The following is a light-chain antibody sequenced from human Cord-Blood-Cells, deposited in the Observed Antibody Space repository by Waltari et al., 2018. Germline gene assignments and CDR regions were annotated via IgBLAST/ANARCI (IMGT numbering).Light chain of an antibody. V-gene: IGLV3-1*01. J-gene: IGLJ2*01. CDR3: QAWDSSTVV. Sequence: SYDLTQPPSVSVSPGQTASITCSGAKLGDKYACWYQQKPGQSPVLVIYEDSKRPSGILERFSGSNSGNTATLTISGTQAMDEADYYCQAWDSSTVVFGGGTKLTVL. CDR2: EDS. CDR1: KLGDKY.